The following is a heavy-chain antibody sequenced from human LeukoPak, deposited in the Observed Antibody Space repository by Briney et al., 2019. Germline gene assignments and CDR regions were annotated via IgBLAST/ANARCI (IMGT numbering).Heavy chain of an antibody. CDR1: GGSISSYY. J-gene: IGHJ5*02. V-gene: IGHV4-59*01. CDR3: ARSLGIVGRSNWFDP. D-gene: IGHD3-10*01. CDR2: IYYSGST. Sequence: SETLSLTCTVSGGSISSYYWSWIRQPPGKGLEWIGYIYYSGSTNYNPSLKSRVTISVDTSKNQFSLKLSSVTAADTAVYCCARSLGIVGRSNWFDPWGQGTLVTVSS.